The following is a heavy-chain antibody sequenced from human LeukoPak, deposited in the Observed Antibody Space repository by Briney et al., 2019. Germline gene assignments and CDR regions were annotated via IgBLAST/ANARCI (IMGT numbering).Heavy chain of an antibody. Sequence: QPGGSLRLSCAASGLTFSSYAMSWVRQAPGKGLEWVSAISGSGGSTYYADSVKGRFTISRDNSKNTLYLQMNSLRAEDTAVYYCAKDYGYSYGLGFDYWGQGTLVTVSS. V-gene: IGHV3-23*01. CDR3: AKDYGYSYGLGFDY. D-gene: IGHD5-18*01. J-gene: IGHJ4*02. CDR1: GLTFSSYA. CDR2: ISGSGGST.